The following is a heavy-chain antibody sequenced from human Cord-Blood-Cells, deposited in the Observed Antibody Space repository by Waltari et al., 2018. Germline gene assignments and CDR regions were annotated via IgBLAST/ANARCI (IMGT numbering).Heavy chain of an antibody. V-gene: IGHV4-38-2*02. J-gene: IGHJ4*02. Sequence: QVQLQESGPGLVKPSETLSLTCTVSGYSISSGYYWGWIRQPPGKGLEWIGGIYHSGGTYYNPSLKSRVTISVDTSKNQFSLKLSSVTAADTAVYYCARDSEAYCGGDCYDSSFDYWGQGTLVTVSS. CDR3: ARDSEAYCGGDCYDSSFDY. CDR2: IYHSGGT. D-gene: IGHD2-21*01. CDR1: GYSISSGYY.